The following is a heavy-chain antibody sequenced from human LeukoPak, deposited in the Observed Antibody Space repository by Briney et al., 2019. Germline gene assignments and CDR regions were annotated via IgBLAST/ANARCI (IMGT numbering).Heavy chain of an antibody. CDR2: LFSGGDT. V-gene: IGHV3-66*04. Sequence: GGSLRLSCAASGFSFRRYYMSWVRQAPGKGLEWVSFLFSGGDTYYADSVKERFSISRDNSRETLFLQMNSPSADDTAVYSCARQGFDAPFDYWGHGTLVTVSS. J-gene: IGHJ4*01. D-gene: IGHD3-9*01. CDR1: GFSFRRYY. CDR3: ARQGFDAPFDY.